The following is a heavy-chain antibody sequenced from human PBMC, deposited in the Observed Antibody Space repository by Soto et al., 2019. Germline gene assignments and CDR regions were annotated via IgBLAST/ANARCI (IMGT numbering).Heavy chain of an antibody. V-gene: IGHV4-38-2*01. Sequence: SETLSLTCAVSGYSISSGYYWGWIRQPPGKGLEWIGSIYHSGSTYYNPYLKSRVTISVDTSKSQFSLKLSSVTAADTAVYYCARGLRMVASLFDYWGQGTLVTVSS. CDR1: GYSISSGYY. J-gene: IGHJ4*02. CDR2: IYHSGST. CDR3: ARGLRMVASLFDY. D-gene: IGHD5-12*01.